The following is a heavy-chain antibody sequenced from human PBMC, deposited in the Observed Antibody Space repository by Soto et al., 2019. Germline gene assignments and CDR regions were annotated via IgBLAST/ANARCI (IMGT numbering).Heavy chain of an antibody. CDR3: ARQDGDGLFYFDY. V-gene: IGHV5-51*01. CDR1: GYSFRFYW. J-gene: IGHJ4*02. Sequence: GESLKISCQGSGYSFRFYWIAWVRQMPGKGLEWMGVIYPGDSDTRYSPSFQGQVTISVDKSSSTAFLHWNSLKASDTAMYYCARQDGDGLFYFDYWGQGTLVTVSS. D-gene: IGHD4-17*01. CDR2: IYPGDSDT.